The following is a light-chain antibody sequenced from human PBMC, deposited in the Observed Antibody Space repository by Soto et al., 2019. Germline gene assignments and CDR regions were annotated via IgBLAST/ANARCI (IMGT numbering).Light chain of an antibody. J-gene: IGLJ1*01. V-gene: IGLV2-14*01. CDR3: SSYTGSSTLYV. Sequence: QSALTQPASVSGSPRQSITISCTGTSSDIGGYNYVSWYQQHPGKVPKLMIFEVSNRPSGVSYRFSGSKSGNTASLTISGLQAEDEADYYCSSYTGSSTLYVFGTGTKVTVL. CDR2: EVS. CDR1: SSDIGGYNY.